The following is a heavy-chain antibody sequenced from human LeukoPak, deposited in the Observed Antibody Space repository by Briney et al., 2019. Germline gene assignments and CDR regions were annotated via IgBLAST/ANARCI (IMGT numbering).Heavy chain of an antibody. CDR2: ISSSGSTI. D-gene: IGHD6-13*01. CDR3: ARAAYSSTWYSRYFDL. Sequence: SCKVSGYTLTDLSMHWVRQAPGKGLEWVSYISSSGSTIYYADSVKGRFTISRENAKNSLYLQMNSLRAGDTAVYYCARAAYSSTWYSRYFDLWGRGTLVTVSS. CDR1: GYTLTDLS. V-gene: IGHV3-11*04. J-gene: IGHJ2*01.